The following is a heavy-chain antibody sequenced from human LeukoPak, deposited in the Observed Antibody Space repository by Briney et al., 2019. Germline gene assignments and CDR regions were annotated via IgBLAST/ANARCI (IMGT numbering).Heavy chain of an antibody. V-gene: IGHV3-30*04. J-gene: IGHJ4*02. CDR2: ISYDGSNK. D-gene: IGHD5-18*01. Sequence: GGSLRLSCAAPGFTFSSYAMHWVRQAPGKGLEWVAVISYDGSNKYYADSVKGRFTISRDNSKNTLYLQMNSLRAEDTAVYYCARDSGYSYGSDYWGQGTLVTVSS. CDR3: ARDSGYSYGSDY. CDR1: GFTFSSYA.